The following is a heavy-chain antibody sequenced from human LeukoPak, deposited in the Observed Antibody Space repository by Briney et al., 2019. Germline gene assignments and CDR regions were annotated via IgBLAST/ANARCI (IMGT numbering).Heavy chain of an antibody. D-gene: IGHD1-26*01. V-gene: IGHV1-18*01. CDR1: GYTFTSYG. CDR2: ITSYNGNT. CDR3: ARDVSGSYYAY. Sequence: ASVKVSCKASGYTFTSYGISWVRQAPGQGLEWMGWITSYNGNTNYAQKFQGRVTMTTDTSTSTGYMELRSLRSDDTAVYYCARDVSGSYYAYWGQGTLVTVPS. J-gene: IGHJ4*02.